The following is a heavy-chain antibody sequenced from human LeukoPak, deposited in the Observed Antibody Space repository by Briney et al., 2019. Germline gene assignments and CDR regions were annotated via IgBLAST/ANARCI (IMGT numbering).Heavy chain of an antibody. CDR1: GGSISRYY. CDR2: IYNNAST. Sequence: SETLSLTCSVSGGSISRYYWSWFGQPPGKGLEWIGYIYNNASTSYSPSLKSRLFMSVDTSTNKVSLKLRSVTEADTAIYYCAREGRDGYNEYWGQGTLVIVSS. CDR3: AREGRDGYNEY. J-gene: IGHJ4*02. D-gene: IGHD5-24*01. V-gene: IGHV4-59*01.